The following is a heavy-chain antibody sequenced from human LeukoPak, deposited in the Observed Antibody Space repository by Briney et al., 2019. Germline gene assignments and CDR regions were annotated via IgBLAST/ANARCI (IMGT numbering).Heavy chain of an antibody. J-gene: IGHJ4*02. CDR1: GGSISSGDYY. D-gene: IGHD6-19*01. Sequence: SETLSLTCTVSGGSISSGDYYWSWIRQPPGKGLEWIGYIYYSGSTYYNPSLKSRVTISVDTSKNQFSLKLSSVTAADTAVYYCARDSSQSPQWLVKMGVDYWGQGTLVTVSS. CDR3: ARDSSQSPQWLVKMGVDY. V-gene: IGHV4-30-4*01. CDR2: IYYSGST.